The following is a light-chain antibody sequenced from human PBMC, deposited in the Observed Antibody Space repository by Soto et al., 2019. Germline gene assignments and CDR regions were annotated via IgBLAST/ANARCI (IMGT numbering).Light chain of an antibody. CDR1: KNDIGVYDF. CDR2: EVV. Sequence: QSVLTHPPSASWSPGQSVTISCTGTKNDIGVYDFVSWYQHHPGKAPRLIIYEVVQRPSGVPDRFSGSKSGNTASLTVSGLQAADEADYFCKSYAGSNNYVFGSGTKVTAL. V-gene: IGLV2-8*01. CDR3: KSYAGSNNYV. J-gene: IGLJ1*01.